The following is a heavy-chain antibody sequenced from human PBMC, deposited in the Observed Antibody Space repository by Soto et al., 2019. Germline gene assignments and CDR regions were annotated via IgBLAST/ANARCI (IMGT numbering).Heavy chain of an antibody. J-gene: IGHJ5*02. CDR1: GYSFTRKR. D-gene: IGHD1-26*01. CDR3: ATTHPPSGSSFFSWLDP. CDR2: IDPTDSYT. V-gene: IGHV5-10-1*01. Sequence: GEALKISCKASGYSFTRKRISWVRQMPGKGLEWMRRIDPTDSYTIYSPSFQGHVTLSVDKSSSTAYVQWSSLKASDTAMYYSATTHPPSGSSFFSWLDPWGQGTLVTVAT.